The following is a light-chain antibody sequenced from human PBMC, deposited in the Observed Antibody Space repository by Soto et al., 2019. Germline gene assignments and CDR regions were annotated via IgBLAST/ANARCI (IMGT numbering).Light chain of an antibody. Sequence: EIVMTQSPATLSVSPGERATLSCRASQSVSRYLAWYQQKPDQAPRLLIYDASSRATGIPDRFGGSGSGTDFTLTISRLEPEDFAVYYCQQYGSIPWTFGQGTKVDIK. V-gene: IGKV3-20*01. CDR2: DAS. CDR1: QSVSRY. J-gene: IGKJ1*01. CDR3: QQYGSIPWT.